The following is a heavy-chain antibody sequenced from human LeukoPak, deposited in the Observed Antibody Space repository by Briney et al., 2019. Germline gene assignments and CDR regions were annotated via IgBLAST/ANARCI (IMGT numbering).Heavy chain of an antibody. CDR2: ISSSSSTI. D-gene: IGHD1-26*01. V-gene: IGHV3-48*01. CDR1: GFTFSSYS. CDR3: ARDSSGSYFHYYYYYGMDV. J-gene: IGHJ6*02. Sequence: PGGSLRLSCAASGFTFSSYSMNWVRQAPGKGLEWVSYISSSSSTIYYADSVKGRFTISRDNAKNSLYLQMNSLRAEDTAAYYCARDSSGSYFHYYYYYGMDVWGQGTTVTVSS.